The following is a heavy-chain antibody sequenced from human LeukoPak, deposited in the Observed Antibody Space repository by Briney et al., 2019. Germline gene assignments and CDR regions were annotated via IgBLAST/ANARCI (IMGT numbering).Heavy chain of an antibody. CDR3: ARTNYDTTRGMDV. J-gene: IGHJ6*02. Sequence: PGGSLRLSCAASGFPFSSYGMNWVRQAPGKGLEWVSSISGGTSYIYYADSVKGRFTISRDNAKNSLYLQMNSLRAEDTAVYYCARTNYDTTRGMDVWGQGTTVTVSS. D-gene: IGHD3-22*01. CDR1: GFPFSSYG. V-gene: IGHV3-21*01. CDR2: ISGGTSYI.